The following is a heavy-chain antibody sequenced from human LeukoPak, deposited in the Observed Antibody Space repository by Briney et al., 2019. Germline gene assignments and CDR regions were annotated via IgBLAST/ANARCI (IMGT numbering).Heavy chain of an antibody. Sequence: GGSLRLSCAASGFTFSSYRMNWPRQATGKGLEWVSRINSDGSSTGYAVSVKGRFTISRDNAKNTLYLQMNSLKADDTALFYFVGSSGWWGFDYGGQGTLVTVSS. CDR3: VGSSGWWGFDY. V-gene: IGHV3-74*01. D-gene: IGHD6-19*01. CDR2: INSDGSST. CDR1: GFTFSSYR. J-gene: IGHJ4*02.